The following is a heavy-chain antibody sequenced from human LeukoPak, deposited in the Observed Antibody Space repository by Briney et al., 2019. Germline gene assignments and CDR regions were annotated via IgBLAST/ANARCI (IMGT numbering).Heavy chain of an antibody. CDR1: GGTFSSYA. CDR2: IIPIFGTA. Sequence: SVKVSCKASGGTFSSYAISWVRQAPGQGLEWMGGIIPIFGTANYAQKFQGRVTITADESTSTAYMELSSLRSEDTAVYYCARVGGHGGDFDYWGQGTLVTVSS. V-gene: IGHV1-69*13. CDR3: ARVGGHGGDFDY. J-gene: IGHJ4*02. D-gene: IGHD3-16*01.